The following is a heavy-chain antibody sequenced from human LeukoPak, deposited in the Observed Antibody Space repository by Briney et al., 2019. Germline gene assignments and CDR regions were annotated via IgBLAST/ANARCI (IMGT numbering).Heavy chain of an antibody. V-gene: IGHV3-64*01. CDR3: ARGYRYYYDSGRGTNFDY. CDR1: GFTFSSYA. J-gene: IGHJ4*02. Sequence: PGGSLRLSFAASGFTFSSYAMHWVRQAPGKGLEYVSAISSNGGSTYYANSVKGRFTISRDNSKNTLYLQMGSLRAEDMAVYYCARGYRYYYDSGRGTNFDYWGQGTLVTVSS. D-gene: IGHD3-22*01. CDR2: ISSNGGST.